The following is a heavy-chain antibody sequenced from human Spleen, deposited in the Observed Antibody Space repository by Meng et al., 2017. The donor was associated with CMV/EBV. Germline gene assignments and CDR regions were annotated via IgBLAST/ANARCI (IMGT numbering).Heavy chain of an antibody. CDR3: TRRPLGSTRPFDY. CDR2: INPKNGDP. Sequence: CKTCGFNFDGVYIHCVRRAPGQGLEWMGRINPKNGDPKYAQKFEGRVSMTTDTSITTVYMELRSLRSDDTAFYYCTRRPLGSTRPFDYWGQGTLVTASS. CDR1: GFNFDGVY. J-gene: IGHJ4*02. D-gene: IGHD1-26*01. V-gene: IGHV1-2*02.